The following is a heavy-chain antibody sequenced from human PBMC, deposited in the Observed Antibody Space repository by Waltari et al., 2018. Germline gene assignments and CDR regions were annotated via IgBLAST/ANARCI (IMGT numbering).Heavy chain of an antibody. Sequence: QVQLQESGPGLVKPSETLSLTCTVSGGSISSYYWSWIRQPPGKGLEWIGYIYYSGTTIPNPSLKSRVTIAVDTSKNQFSLNLSSVTAADTALYDCARAPPLTEPVPAAIVGAFDIWGQGTMVTVSS. D-gene: IGHD2-2*02. CDR3: ARAPPLTEPVPAAIVGAFDI. CDR2: IYYSGTT. V-gene: IGHV4-59*01. CDR1: GGSISSYY. J-gene: IGHJ3*02.